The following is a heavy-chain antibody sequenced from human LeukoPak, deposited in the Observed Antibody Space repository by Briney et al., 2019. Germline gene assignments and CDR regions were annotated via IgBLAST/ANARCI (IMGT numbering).Heavy chain of an antibody. CDR1: GFTFSGRW. J-gene: IGHJ4*02. CDR3: ARDPSAGSES. CDR2: IKPDGSEK. Sequence: GGSLRLSCAASGFTFSGRWMSWVRQAPGKGLEWVANIKPDGSEKNYVDSVKGRFTISRDNAKSSLYLQMNSLRVEDTAVYYCARDPSAGSESWGQGTLVTVSP. V-gene: IGHV3-7*01. D-gene: IGHD6-25*01.